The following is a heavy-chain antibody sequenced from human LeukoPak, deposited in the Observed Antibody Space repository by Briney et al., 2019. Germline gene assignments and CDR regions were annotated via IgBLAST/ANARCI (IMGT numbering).Heavy chain of an antibody. CDR2: IHSADTT. CDR1: GFTVSNNH. J-gene: IGHJ4*02. D-gene: IGHD6-13*01. Sequence: GGSLRLSCAASGFTVSNNHMNWVRQAPGKGLEWVSVIHSADTTYYADSVKGRFTISRDNSKNTLYLQMNSLRAEDTAVYYCASSSWYGCFDYWGQGTLVTVSS. V-gene: IGHV3-53*01. CDR3: ASSSWYGCFDY.